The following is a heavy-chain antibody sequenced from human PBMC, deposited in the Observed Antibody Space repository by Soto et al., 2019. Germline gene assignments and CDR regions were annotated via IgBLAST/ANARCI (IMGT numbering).Heavy chain of an antibody. D-gene: IGHD3-9*01. CDR1: GGTFSSYA. J-gene: IGHJ6*02. V-gene: IGHV1-69*06. Sequence: QVQLVQSGAEVKKPGSSVKVSCKASGGTFSSYAISWVRQAPGQGLEWMGGIIPIFGTANYAPKFQGRVTITADKSTSATYMELSSLKSEDTAVYYCARVRVDIRYYYYGMDVWGQGTTVTVSS. CDR3: ARVRVDIRYYYYGMDV. CDR2: IIPIFGTA.